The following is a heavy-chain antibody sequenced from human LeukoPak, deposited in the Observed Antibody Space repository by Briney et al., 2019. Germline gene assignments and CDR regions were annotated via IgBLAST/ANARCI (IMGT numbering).Heavy chain of an antibody. CDR1: GFTFSSSS. D-gene: IGHD3-3*01. Sequence: PGGSLRLSCGVSGFTFSSSSMNWVRQAPGKGLDWVSYISSSSTIYYADSVKGRFTISRDNAKNTLNLQMNSLRAEDTAVYYCARGLAHGVVDFDCWGQGTLVTVSS. CDR2: ISSSSTI. CDR3: ARGLAHGVVDFDC. V-gene: IGHV3-48*04. J-gene: IGHJ4*02.